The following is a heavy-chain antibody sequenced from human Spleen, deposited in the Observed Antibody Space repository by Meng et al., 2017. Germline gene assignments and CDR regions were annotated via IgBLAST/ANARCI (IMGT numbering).Heavy chain of an antibody. CDR3: AREVRLGEFLSQSNNWFDP. J-gene: IGHJ5*02. D-gene: IGHD3-10*01. CDR1: GGSISSGGYY. Sequence: QVTLQVQGQGLVNPSQPPSPTCTVSGGSISSGGYYWSWIRQHPGKGLEWIGYISYSGSTYYNPSLKSLVTISVDTSKNQFSLKLSSVTAADTAVYYCAREVRLGEFLSQSNNWFDPWGQGTLVTVSS. CDR2: ISYSGST. V-gene: IGHV4-31*01.